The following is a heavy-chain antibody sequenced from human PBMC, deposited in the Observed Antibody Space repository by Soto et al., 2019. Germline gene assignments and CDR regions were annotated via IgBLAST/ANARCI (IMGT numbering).Heavy chain of an antibody. D-gene: IGHD3-3*01. CDR3: ARVRSITIFGVAFDALDI. V-gene: IGHV3-21*01. J-gene: IGHJ3*02. CDR1: GFTFSSYS. CDR2: ISSSSSYI. Sequence: PGGSLRLSCAASGFTFSSYSMNWVRQAPGKGLEWVSSISSSSSYIYYADSVKGRFTISRDNAKNSLYLQMNSLRAEDTAVYYCARVRSITIFGVAFDALDIWGQGTMVTVSS.